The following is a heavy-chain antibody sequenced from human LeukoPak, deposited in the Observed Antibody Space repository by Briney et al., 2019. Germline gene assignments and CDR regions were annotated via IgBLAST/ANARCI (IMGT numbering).Heavy chain of an antibody. CDR2: INPNSGGT. V-gene: IGHV1-2*02. Sequence: ASVKVSCKASGYTFTGYYMHWVRQAPGQGLEWMGWINPNSGGTNYAQKFQGRVTMTRDTSISTAYMELSRLRSDDTAVYYCARFSAYYDSSGYSSDYWGQGTLVTVSS. CDR3: ARFSAYYDSSGYSSDY. J-gene: IGHJ4*02. D-gene: IGHD3-22*01. CDR1: GYTFTGYY.